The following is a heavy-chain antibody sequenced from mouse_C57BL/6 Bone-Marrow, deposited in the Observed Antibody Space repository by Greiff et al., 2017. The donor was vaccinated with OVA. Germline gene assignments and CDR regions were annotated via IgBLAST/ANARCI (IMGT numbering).Heavy chain of an antibody. CDR1: GYTFTSYW. CDR2: IDPNSGGT. CDR3: ARDYGSSPFAY. D-gene: IGHD1-1*01. V-gene: IGHV1-72*01. J-gene: IGHJ3*01. Sequence: VQLQQPGAELVKPGASVKLSCKASGYTFTSYWMHWVKQRPGRGLEWIGRIDPNSGGTKYTETFKSKATLTVDKPSSPAYMQLSSLTSEDSAVYYCARDYGSSPFAYWGQGTLVTVSA.